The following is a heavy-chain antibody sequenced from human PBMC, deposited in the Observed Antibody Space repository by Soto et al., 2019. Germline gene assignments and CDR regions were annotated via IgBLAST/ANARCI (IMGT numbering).Heavy chain of an antibody. CDR3: ARLHGYCISSSCHGHYAMDV. Sequence: QLQLQESGPGLVKPSETLSLTCTVSSASISSSSYTWGWIRQPPGKGLEWIGSIYYSGTTYYNPSLNSLVPVSVDTSKNQFSLKVTYVTAADTAVYYCARLHGYCISSSCHGHYAMDVWGQGTTVTVSS. CDR1: SASISSSSYT. CDR2: IYYSGTT. V-gene: IGHV4-39*01. D-gene: IGHD2-2*01. J-gene: IGHJ6*02.